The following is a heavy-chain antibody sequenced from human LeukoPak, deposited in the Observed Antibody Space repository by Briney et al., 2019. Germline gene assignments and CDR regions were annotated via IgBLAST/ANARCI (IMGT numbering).Heavy chain of an antibody. Sequence: ASVKVSCKTSGYTFTGYYIHWVRQAPGQGLEWMGWINPNSGDTNYAQKFQGEVTMTRDTSISTAYMELSRLRSDDTAVYYCARGVTGIYYYYYMDVWGKGTTVTVSS. CDR1: GYTFTGYY. CDR3: ARGVTGIYYYYYMDV. J-gene: IGHJ6*03. V-gene: IGHV1-2*02. D-gene: IGHD3-10*01. CDR2: INPNSGDT.